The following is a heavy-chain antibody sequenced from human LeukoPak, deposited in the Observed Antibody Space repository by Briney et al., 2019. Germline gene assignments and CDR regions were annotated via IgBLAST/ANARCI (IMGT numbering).Heavy chain of an antibody. D-gene: IGHD3-16*01. CDR1: GFTFSHYS. CDR2: INDNSDTI. V-gene: IGHV3-48*04. Sequence: GGSLRLSCEASGFTFSHYSMHWVRQAPGKGLECVSYINDNSDTIFYADSVKGRFTISRDNAKNSLYLQMNSLGAEDTAVYYCVRDLFGRDRRPFDCWGQGTLVTVSS. J-gene: IGHJ4*02. CDR3: VRDLFGRDRRPFDC.